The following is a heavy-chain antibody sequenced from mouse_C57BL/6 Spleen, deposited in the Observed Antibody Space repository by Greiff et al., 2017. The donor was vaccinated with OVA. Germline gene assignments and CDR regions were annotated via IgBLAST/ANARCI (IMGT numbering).Heavy chain of an antibody. CDR1: GYTFTSYW. CDR3: ERGGTTVVDPYYFDY. CDR2: INPSSGYT. Sequence: HVQLQPSWAELAKPGASVKLSCKASGYTFTSYWMHLVKQRPGQGLEWIGYINPSSGYTKYNQKFNDKATLTADKSSSTASLKLSSLTYEDSADYYGERGGTTVVDPYYFDYWGQGTTLTVSS. V-gene: IGHV1-7*01. J-gene: IGHJ2*01. D-gene: IGHD1-1*01.